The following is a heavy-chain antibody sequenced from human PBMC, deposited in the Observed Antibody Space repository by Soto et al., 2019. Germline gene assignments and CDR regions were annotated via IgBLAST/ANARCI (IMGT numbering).Heavy chain of an antibody. Sequence: SETLSLTCAVSGGSISSGGYSWSWIRQPPGKGLEWIGYIYHSGSTYYNPSLKSRVTISVDRSKNQFSLKLSSVTAADTAVYYCARDHCSSTSCRFNWFDPWGQGTLVTVSS. D-gene: IGHD2-2*01. CDR1: GGSISSGGYS. J-gene: IGHJ5*02. V-gene: IGHV4-30-2*01. CDR2: IYHSGST. CDR3: ARDHCSSTSCRFNWFDP.